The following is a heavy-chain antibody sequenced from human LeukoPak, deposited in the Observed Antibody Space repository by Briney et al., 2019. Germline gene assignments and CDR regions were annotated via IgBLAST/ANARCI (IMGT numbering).Heavy chain of an antibody. D-gene: IGHD4-23*01. J-gene: IGHJ4*02. Sequence: ALGRPSCEASVSTFTTYDINCVRRAPRAGLEGMGWMNPNSGNTGCAQNFHCRVTMTSNSSISTAYMELSSLRSEDTAVDYCVIRWKVTAPDCWGQGTLVTVSS. V-gene: IGHV1-8*01. CDR1: VSTFTTYD. CDR2: MNPNSGNT. CDR3: VIRWKVTAPDC.